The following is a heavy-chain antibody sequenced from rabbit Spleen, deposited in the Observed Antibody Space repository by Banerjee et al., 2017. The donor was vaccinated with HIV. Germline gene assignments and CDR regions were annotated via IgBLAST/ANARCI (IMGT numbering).Heavy chain of an antibody. CDR2: IDAGSSGYN. V-gene: IGHV1S45*01. Sequence: QQQLEESGGGLVKPGGTLTLTCKASGFSFSNSYWICWVRQAPGKGLEWIACIDAGSSGYNYYASWAKGRFTISKTSSTTVTLQMTSLTAADTATYFCARDLVAVIGWNFNLWGPGTLVTVS. D-gene: IGHD1-1*01. CDR3: ARDLVAVIGWNFNL. J-gene: IGHJ4*01. CDR1: GFSFSNSYW.